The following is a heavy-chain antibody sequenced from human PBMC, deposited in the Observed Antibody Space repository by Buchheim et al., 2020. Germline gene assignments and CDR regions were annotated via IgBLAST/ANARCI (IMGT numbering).Heavy chain of an antibody. CDR2: IYHSGST. V-gene: IGHV4-4*02. CDR1: GGSISSSNW. J-gene: IGHJ6*02. Sequence: QVQLQESGPGLVKPSGTLSLTCAVSGGSISSSNWWSWVRQPPGKGLEWIGEIYHSGSTNYNPSLKSRVTISVDKSKNQFSLKLSSVTAADTAVYYCARAHSYYYDSSGYYSPYYYYGMDVWGQGTT. D-gene: IGHD3-22*01. CDR3: ARAHSYYYDSSGYYSPYYYYGMDV.